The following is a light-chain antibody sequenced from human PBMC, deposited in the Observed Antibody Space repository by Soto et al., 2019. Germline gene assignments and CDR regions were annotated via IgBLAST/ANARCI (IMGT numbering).Light chain of an antibody. CDR2: NAS. J-gene: IGKJ1*01. V-gene: IGKV1-5*03. CDR3: QHYNSYSAA. Sequence: DIQMTQSPSTLSGSVGDRVTITCRASQTISSWLDWYQQKPGKAPKLLIYNASTLKSGVPSRFSGSGSGTEFTLTISSLQPDDFATYYCQHYNSYSAAFGQGTKVELK. CDR1: QTISSW.